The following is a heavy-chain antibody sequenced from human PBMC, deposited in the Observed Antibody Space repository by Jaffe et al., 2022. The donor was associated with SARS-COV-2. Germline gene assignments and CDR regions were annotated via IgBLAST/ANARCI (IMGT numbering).Heavy chain of an antibody. CDR1: GGSITSSTYY. CDR2: VSYNVNS. J-gene: IGHJ4*02. V-gene: IGHV4-39*01. Sequence: LQLQESGPGLVKPSETLSLACNVSGGSITSSTYYWDWIRQPPGKGLEWIGSVSYNVNSDYNPSLESRVTISIDSSKNQFSLRLNSVTAADTAVYYCARRASSHWYFDYWGQGTLVTVSS. D-gene: IGHD6-13*01. CDR3: ARRASSHWYFDY.